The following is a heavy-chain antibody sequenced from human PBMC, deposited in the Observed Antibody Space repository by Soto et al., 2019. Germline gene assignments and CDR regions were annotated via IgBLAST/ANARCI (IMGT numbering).Heavy chain of an antibody. J-gene: IGHJ6*02. CDR1: GYTFTSYD. D-gene: IGHD3-16*01. V-gene: IGHV1-8*02. CDR2: MNPNSANT. CDR3: AREGVTGMDV. Sequence: QVQLVQSGAEVKKPGASVQVSCKASGYTFTSYDINLVRQATGQGLERMGWMNPNSANTGYAQKFQGRVTMTRNTSTSTAYRELSSLRSEDTAVYSCAREGVTGMDVRGQGTTVTVSS.